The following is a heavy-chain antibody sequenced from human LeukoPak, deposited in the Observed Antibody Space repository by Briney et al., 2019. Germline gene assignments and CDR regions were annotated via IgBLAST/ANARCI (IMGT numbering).Heavy chain of an antibody. CDR3: ARGSSARLRFYDY. J-gene: IGHJ4*02. CDR1: GGSFSGYY. D-gene: IGHD3-3*01. V-gene: IGHV4-34*01. CDR2: INHSGST. Sequence: SETLSLTCAVYGGSFSGYYWSWIRQPPGKGLEWIGEINHSGSTNYNPSLKSRVTISVDTSKNQFSLKLSSVTAADTAVYYCARGSSARLRFYDYWGQGTLVTVSS.